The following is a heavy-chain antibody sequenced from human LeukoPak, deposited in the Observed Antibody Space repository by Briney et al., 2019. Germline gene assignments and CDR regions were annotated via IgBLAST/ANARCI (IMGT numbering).Heavy chain of an antibody. CDR2: IRYDGSNK. Sequence: GGSLRLSCAASGFTFSSYGMHWVRQAPGKGLEWVAFIRYDGSNKYYADSVKGRFTISRDNSKNTLYLQMNSLRAEDTAVYYCARAYGSGSYYNPNWFDPWGQGTLVTVSS. D-gene: IGHD3-10*01. J-gene: IGHJ5*02. V-gene: IGHV3-30*02. CDR1: GFTFSSYG. CDR3: ARAYGSGSYYNPNWFDP.